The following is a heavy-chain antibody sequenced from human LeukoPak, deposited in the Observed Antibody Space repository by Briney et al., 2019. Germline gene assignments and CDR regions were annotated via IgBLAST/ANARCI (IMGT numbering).Heavy chain of an antibody. Sequence: GGSLTLPCTACGFIYSIQQLAWPPHARGKALEGFSNISAGYTIISDAEAVTGRFTISRDDYKTTLYLQMNSRRAEGPALYYCGKHYVRGLAVVNTDDCGQGTLVTVSS. J-gene: IGHJ4*02. CDR2: ISAGYTII. CDR3: GKHYVRGLAVVNTDD. CDR1: GFIYSIQQ. D-gene: IGHD6-19*01. V-gene: IGHV3-23*01.